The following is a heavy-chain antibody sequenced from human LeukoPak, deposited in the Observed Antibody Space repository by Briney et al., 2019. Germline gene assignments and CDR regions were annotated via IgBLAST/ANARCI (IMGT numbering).Heavy chain of an antibody. V-gene: IGHV3-23*01. CDR1: GFTFSSYA. Sequence: GGSLRLSCAASGFTFSSYAMSWVRQAPGKGLEWVSAISGSGGSTYYADSVKGRFAISRDNSKNTLYLQMNSLRAEDTAVYYCAKDFSYDSSGIRTDYWGQGTLVTVSS. CDR2: ISGSGGST. J-gene: IGHJ4*02. D-gene: IGHD3-22*01. CDR3: AKDFSYDSSGIRTDY.